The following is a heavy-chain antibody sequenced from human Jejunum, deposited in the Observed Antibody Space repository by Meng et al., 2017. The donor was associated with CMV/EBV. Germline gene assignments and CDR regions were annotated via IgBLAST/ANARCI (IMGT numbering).Heavy chain of an antibody. CDR2: IYSGDSGT. CDR1: GFPFRSYP. CDR3: AKTWDY. Sequence: SLNISCVASGFPFRSYPMSWVRQAPGKGLEWVSLIYSGDSGTYYADSVKGRFTISRDNSKNTLYLQMNNLRAEDTAVYYCAKTWDYWGQGTLVTVSS. V-gene: IGHV3-23*03. J-gene: IGHJ4*02.